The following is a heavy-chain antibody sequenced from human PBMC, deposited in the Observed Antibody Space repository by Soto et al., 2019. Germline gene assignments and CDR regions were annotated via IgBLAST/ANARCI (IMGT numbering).Heavy chain of an antibody. D-gene: IGHD3-3*01. CDR2: IYYSGST. Sequence: SETLSLTCTVSGGSISSYYWSWIRLPPGKGLEWIGYIYYSGSTNYNPSLKSRVTISIDTSKNKFSLNLRSVTAADTAVYYCARGQRFSDWFDPWGQGTLVT. CDR3: ARGQRFSDWFDP. CDR1: GGSISSYY. J-gene: IGHJ5*02. V-gene: IGHV4-59*01.